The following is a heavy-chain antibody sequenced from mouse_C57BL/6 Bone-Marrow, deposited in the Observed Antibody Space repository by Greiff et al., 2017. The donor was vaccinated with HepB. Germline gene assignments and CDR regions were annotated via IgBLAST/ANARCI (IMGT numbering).Heavy chain of an antibody. J-gene: IGHJ2*01. D-gene: IGHD1-1*01. V-gene: IGHV5-6*01. CDR3: ARHRVITTVVGYFDY. Sequence: EVQLQESGGDLVKPGGSLKLSCAASGFTFSSYGMSWVRQTPDKRLEWVATISSGGSYTYYPDSVKGRFTISRDNAKNTLYLQMSSLKSEDTAMYYCARHRVITTVVGYFDYWGQGTTLTVSS. CDR2: ISSGGSYT. CDR1: GFTFSSYG.